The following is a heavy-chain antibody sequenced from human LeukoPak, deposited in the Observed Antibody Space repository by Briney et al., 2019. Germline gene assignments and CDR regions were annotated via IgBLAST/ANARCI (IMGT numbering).Heavy chain of an antibody. Sequence: GGSLRLSCAASGFTFSSYAMHWVRQAPGKGLEWVAVISYDGSNKYYADSVKGRFTISRDNSKDTLYLQMNSLRAEDTAVYYCARMFNYNAYDYWGQGTLVTVSS. D-gene: IGHD5-24*01. CDR2: ISYDGSNK. CDR1: GFTFSSYA. V-gene: IGHV3-30*01. CDR3: ARMFNYNAYDY. J-gene: IGHJ4*02.